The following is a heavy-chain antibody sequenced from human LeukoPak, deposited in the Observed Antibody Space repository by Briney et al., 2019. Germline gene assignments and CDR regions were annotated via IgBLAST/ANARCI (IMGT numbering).Heavy chain of an antibody. CDR2: IWYDGSNK. Sequence: GRSLRLSCAASGFTSSSYGMHWVRQAPGKGLEWVAVIWYDGSNKYYADSVKGRFTISRDNSKNTLYLQMNSLRADDTAVYYCAKCSTSAYTTGWCNWIDPWGQGTLVTVSS. V-gene: IGHV3-33*06. CDR1: GFTSSSYG. CDR3: AKCSTSAYTTGWCNWIDP. J-gene: IGHJ5*02. D-gene: IGHD6-19*01.